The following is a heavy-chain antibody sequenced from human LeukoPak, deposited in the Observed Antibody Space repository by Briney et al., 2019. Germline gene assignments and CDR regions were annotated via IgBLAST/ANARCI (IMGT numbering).Heavy chain of an antibody. CDR3: AKGFSIAAAGTGWFDP. D-gene: IGHD6-13*01. J-gene: IGHJ5*02. V-gene: IGHV3-23*01. CDR2: ISGSGGST. CDR1: GFTFSSYA. Sequence: PGGSLRLSCAASGFTFSSYAMSWVRQAPGKGLEWVSVISGSGGSTYYADSVKGRFTISRDNSKNTLYLQMNSLRAEDTAVYYCAKGFSIAAAGTGWFDPWGQGTLVTVSS.